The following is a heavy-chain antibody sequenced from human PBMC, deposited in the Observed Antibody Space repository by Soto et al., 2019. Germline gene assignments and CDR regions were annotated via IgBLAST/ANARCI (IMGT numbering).Heavy chain of an antibody. V-gene: IGHV3-72*01. CDR2: IRKKTNSYTT. CDR3: TTVTTVDYYFDY. D-gene: IGHD4-17*01. CDR1: GLTFSYRY. Sequence: GGSLRLSCAASGLTFSYRYMDWVRQAPGKGLEWVGRIRKKTNSYTTEYAASVKGRFIISRDDSTNSLYLQMSSLKTEDTAVYYCTTVTTVDYYFDYWGQGTLVTVSS. J-gene: IGHJ4*02.